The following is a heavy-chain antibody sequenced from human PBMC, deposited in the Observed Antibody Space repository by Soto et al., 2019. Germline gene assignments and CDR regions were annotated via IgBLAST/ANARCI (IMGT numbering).Heavy chain of an antibody. V-gene: IGHV5-51*01. D-gene: IGHD2-15*01. Sequence: GESLKISCKGSGYSFTSYWIGWVRQMPGKGLEWMGIIYPGDSDTRYSPSFQGQVTISADKSISTAYLQWSSLKASDTAMYYCARLQYCSGGSCYSKWSDPWGQGTLVTVSS. CDR3: ARLQYCSGGSCYSKWSDP. J-gene: IGHJ5*02. CDR1: GYSFTSYW. CDR2: IYPGDSDT.